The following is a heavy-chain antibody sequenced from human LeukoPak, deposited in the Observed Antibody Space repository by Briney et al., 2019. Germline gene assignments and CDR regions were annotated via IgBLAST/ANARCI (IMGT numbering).Heavy chain of an antibody. CDR1: WFSLSTSGMR. D-gene: IGHD2-8*01. J-gene: IGHJ3*02. Sequence: SGPALVKPTQTLTLTCTFSWFSLSTSGMRVSWIRQPPGEALEWLARIDWDDDKFYSTSLKTRLTISKDTSKNQVVLTMTNMDPVDTATYYCARIPGVLGDAFDIWGQGTMVTVSS. CDR3: ARIPGVLGDAFDI. CDR2: IDWDDDK. V-gene: IGHV2-70*04.